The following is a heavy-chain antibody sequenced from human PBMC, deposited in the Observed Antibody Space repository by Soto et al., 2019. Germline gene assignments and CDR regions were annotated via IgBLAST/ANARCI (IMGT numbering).Heavy chain of an antibody. CDR2: ISGSGGST. CDR1: GFTFSSYA. J-gene: IGHJ6*02. V-gene: IGHV3-23*01. D-gene: IGHD3-22*01. Sequence: GGSLRLSCAASGFTFSSYAMSWVRQAPGKGLEWVSAISGSGGSTYYADSVKGRFTISRDNSKNTLYLQMNSLRAEDTAVYYCAKPNYYDSSGSLGGYYYYGMDVWGQGTTVTVSS. CDR3: AKPNYYDSSGSLGGYYYYGMDV.